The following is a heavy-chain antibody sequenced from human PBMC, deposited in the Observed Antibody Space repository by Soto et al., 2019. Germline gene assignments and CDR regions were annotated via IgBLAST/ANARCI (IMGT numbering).Heavy chain of an antibody. CDR2: ISAYNGNT. CDR1: GYTFTSYG. D-gene: IGHD3-22*01. V-gene: IGHV1-18*04. J-gene: IGHJ3*02. Sequence: GASVKVSCKASGYTFTSYGISWVRQAPGQGLEWMGWISAYNGNTNYAQKLQGRVTMTTDTSTSTAYMELRSLRSDDTAVYYCASTAYYYDSSGYSLVAFDIWGQGTTVTVSS. CDR3: ASTAYYYDSSGYSLVAFDI.